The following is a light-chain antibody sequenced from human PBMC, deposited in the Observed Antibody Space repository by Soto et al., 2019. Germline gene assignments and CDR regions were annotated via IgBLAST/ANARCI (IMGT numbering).Light chain of an antibody. V-gene: IGKV3-20*01. Sequence: LTQSPGTLSLSPGERASLSCRASSPVDSIYFAWYQQQPGQAPRLLICGASNRATGIPDRCSGSGSGTDFTLTIRRLEPEDFAVYYCQQYGSSLTCGGGTKVDIK. CDR2: GAS. CDR3: QQYGSSLT. J-gene: IGKJ4*01. CDR1: SPVDSIY.